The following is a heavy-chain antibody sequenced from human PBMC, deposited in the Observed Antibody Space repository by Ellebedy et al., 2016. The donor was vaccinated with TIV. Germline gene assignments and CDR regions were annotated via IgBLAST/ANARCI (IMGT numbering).Heavy chain of an antibody. CDR1: GFSFSDYT. Sequence: GESLKISCAASGFSFSDYTMHWVRQAPGKGLEWVAVISYGGTNKYYADFVKGRFTISTDSSKNTLFLQMNSLRTEDTAVYYCARDRPNWGNDFWGQGTLVTVSS. CDR3: ARDRPNWGNDF. V-gene: IGHV3-30*01. J-gene: IGHJ4*02. CDR2: ISYGGTNK. D-gene: IGHD7-27*01.